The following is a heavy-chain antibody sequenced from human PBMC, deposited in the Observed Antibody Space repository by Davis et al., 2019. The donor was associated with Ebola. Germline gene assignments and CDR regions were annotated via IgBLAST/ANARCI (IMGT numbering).Heavy chain of an antibody. CDR2: FYRVNDK. Sequence: SGPTLVKPTQTLTLTCTFSGFSLSTRGAGVAWIRQPPRKALEHLALFYRVNDKKYSPPLKSRLAVTKDTSKNQVVLTMTNMGPEDTATYYCAHASSAWSYYFDYWGQGSLVTVSS. CDR3: AHASSAWSYYFDY. CDR1: GFSLSTRGAG. V-gene: IGHV2-5*02. J-gene: IGHJ4*02. D-gene: IGHD6-19*01.